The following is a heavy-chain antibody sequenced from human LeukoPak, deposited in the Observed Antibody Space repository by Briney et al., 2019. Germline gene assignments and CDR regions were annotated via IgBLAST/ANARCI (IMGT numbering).Heavy chain of an antibody. CDR3: ARVGGGNYHPLDY. Sequence: GGSLRLSCAASAFTFSDHSMHWVRQAPGKGLKWVSSIAYDSSNTYYADSVKGRFTISRDNSKNTLYLQLSSLRIEDTAVYYCARVGGGNYHPLDYWGQGTLVTVSS. CDR2: IAYDSSNT. J-gene: IGHJ4*02. V-gene: IGHV3-30-3*01. CDR1: AFTFSDHS. D-gene: IGHD1-26*01.